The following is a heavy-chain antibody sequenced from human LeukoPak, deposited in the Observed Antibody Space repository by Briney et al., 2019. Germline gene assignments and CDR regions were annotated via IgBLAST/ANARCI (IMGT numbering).Heavy chain of an antibody. Sequence: ASVKVSCKTSGYTYTSYHINWVRQATGQGLEWMGWMNPNSGDRGYAQKLQGRPSITRDTSISTVYMELSSLRSEDTAVYFCARTTSFTASGYDYWGQGTLVTVSS. V-gene: IGHV1-8*03. D-gene: IGHD6-25*01. CDR3: ARTTSFTASGYDY. J-gene: IGHJ4*02. CDR2: MNPNSGDR. CDR1: GYTYTSYH.